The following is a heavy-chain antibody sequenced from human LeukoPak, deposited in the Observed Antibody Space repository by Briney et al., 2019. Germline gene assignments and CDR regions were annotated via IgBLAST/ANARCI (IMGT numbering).Heavy chain of an antibody. Sequence: PGGSLRLSCAASGFIFSNYAMRWVRQAPGKGLEWVSGISGSGGSTTYADSVKGRFTISRENSKNTLYLQMNSLRAEDMAVYYCAKAVNFGVVTSDGFDIWGQGTKVTVSS. CDR1: GFIFSNYA. CDR3: AKAVNFGVVTSDGFDI. CDR2: ISGSGGST. J-gene: IGHJ3*02. D-gene: IGHD3-3*01. V-gene: IGHV3-23*01.